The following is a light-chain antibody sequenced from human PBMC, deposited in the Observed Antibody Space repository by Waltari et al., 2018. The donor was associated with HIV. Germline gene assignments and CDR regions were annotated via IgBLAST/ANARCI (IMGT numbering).Light chain of an antibody. CDR3: QSYDSTLRVV. V-gene: IGLV1-40*01. Sequence: QPVLTQPPSVSGAPGQRVTISCTRSSSNIGAPYDVHWYQQLPGTAPKLLIYANNNRPSGVPDRFSGSKSGTSASLAITGLQAEDEADYYCQSYDSTLRVVFGGGTKLTVL. CDR2: ANN. CDR1: SSNIGAPYD. J-gene: IGLJ2*01.